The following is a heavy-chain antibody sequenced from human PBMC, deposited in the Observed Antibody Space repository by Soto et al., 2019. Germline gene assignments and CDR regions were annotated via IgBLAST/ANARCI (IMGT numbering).Heavy chain of an antibody. CDR3: AREGGYSYGFDY. V-gene: IGHV1-8*01. J-gene: IGHJ4*02. CDR2: MNPNSGNT. Sequence: QVQLVQSGAEVKKPGASVKVSCKASGYTFTSYDINWVRQATGQGLEWMGWMNPNSGNTGHAQKFQGRVPKSRNTSISTAYMELSSLRSEDTAVYYCAREGGYSYGFDYWGQGALVTVSS. CDR1: GYTFTSYD. D-gene: IGHD5-18*01.